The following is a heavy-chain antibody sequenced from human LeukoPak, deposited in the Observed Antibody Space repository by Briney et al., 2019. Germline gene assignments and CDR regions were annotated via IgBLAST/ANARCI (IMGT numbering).Heavy chain of an antibody. V-gene: IGHV3-30*02. CDR2: IRYDGSNK. CDR3: AKDPTSYYYDSSVDC. CDR1: GFTFSNCA. Sequence: GGSLRLSCAASGFTFSNCAMHWVRQAPGKGLEWVAFIRYDGSNKFYADSVKGRFTISRDNSKNTLYLQMNSLRAEDTALYYCAKDPTSYYYDSSVDCWGQGTLVTVSS. D-gene: IGHD3-22*01. J-gene: IGHJ4*02.